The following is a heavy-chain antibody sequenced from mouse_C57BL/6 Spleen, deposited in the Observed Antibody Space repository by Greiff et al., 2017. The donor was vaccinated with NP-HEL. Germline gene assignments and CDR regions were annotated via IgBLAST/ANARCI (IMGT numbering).Heavy chain of an antibody. CDR2: IYPSDSET. Sequence: VQLQQPGAELVRPGSSVKLSCKASGYTFTSYWMDWVKQRPGQGLEWIGNIYPSDSETHYNQKFKDKATLTVDKSSSTAYMQLSSLTSEDSAVYYCARKGNDYEDAMDYWGQGTSVTVSS. V-gene: IGHV1-61*01. CDR1: GYTFTSYW. J-gene: IGHJ4*01. CDR3: ARKGNDYEDAMDY. D-gene: IGHD2-4*01.